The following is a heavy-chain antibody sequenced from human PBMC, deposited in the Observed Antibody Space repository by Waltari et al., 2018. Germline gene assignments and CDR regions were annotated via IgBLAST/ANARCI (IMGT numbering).Heavy chain of an antibody. CDR2: IYTSGST. CDR1: GGSISSGSYY. CDR3: ARDRGYSGYDYVLDY. D-gene: IGHD5-12*01. J-gene: IGHJ4*02. Sequence: QVQLQESGPGLVKPSQTLSLTCTVSGGSISSGSYYWSWIRPPAGKGLEWIGRIYTSGSTNYNPSLKSRVTISVDTSKNQFSLKLSSVTAADTAVYYCARDRGYSGYDYVLDYWGQGTLVTVSS. V-gene: IGHV4-61*02.